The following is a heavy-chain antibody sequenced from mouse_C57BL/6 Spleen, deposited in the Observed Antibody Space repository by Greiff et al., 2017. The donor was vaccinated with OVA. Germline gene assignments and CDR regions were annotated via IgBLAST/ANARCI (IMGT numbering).Heavy chain of an antibody. Sequence: QVQLQQSGPELVKPGASVKISCKASGYSFTSYYIHWVKQRPGQGLEWIGWIYPGIGNTKYNEKFKGKATLTADTSSSTAYMQLSSLTSEDSAVYYCASYYYGSSSYAMDYWGQGTSVTVSS. CDR3: ASYYYGSSSYAMDY. J-gene: IGHJ4*01. V-gene: IGHV1-66*01. D-gene: IGHD1-1*01. CDR1: GYSFTSYY. CDR2: IYPGIGNT.